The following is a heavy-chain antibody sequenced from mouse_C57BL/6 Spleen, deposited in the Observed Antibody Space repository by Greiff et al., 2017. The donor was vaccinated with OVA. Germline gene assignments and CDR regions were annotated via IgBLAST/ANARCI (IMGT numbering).Heavy chain of an antibody. CDR2: ISPGSGST. V-gene: IGHV1-55*01. Sequence: QVHVKQSGAELVKPGASVKMSCKASGYTFTSYWITWVKPRPGQGLEWIGDISPGSGSTNYNEKFKSKATLTVDTSSSTAYMQLSSLTSEDSAVYYCARSDLYYAMDYWGQGTSVTVSS. CDR1: GYTFTSYW. J-gene: IGHJ4*01. CDR3: ARSDLYYAMDY.